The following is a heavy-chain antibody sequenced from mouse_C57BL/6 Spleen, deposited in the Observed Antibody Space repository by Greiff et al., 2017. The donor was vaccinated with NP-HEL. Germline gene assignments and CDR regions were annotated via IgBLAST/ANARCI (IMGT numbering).Heavy chain of an antibody. J-gene: IGHJ1*03. V-gene: IGHV1-42*01. CDR1: GYSFTGYY. CDR3: ARSRTTVEDWYFDV. Sequence: VQLQQSGPELVKPGASVKISCKASGYSFTGYYMNWVKQSPEKSLEWIGEINPSTGGTTYNQKFKAKATLTVDKSSSTAYMQLKSLTSEDSAVYYCARSRTTVEDWYFDVWGTGTTVTVSS. CDR2: INPSTGGT. D-gene: IGHD1-1*01.